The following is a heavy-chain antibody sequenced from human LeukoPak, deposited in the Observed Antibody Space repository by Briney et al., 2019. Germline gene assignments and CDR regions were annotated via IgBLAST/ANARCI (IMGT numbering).Heavy chain of an antibody. V-gene: IGHV1-24*01. Sequence: ASVTVSFTVSGYTLTELSMHWVRQSPGKGLEWMGGFDPEDGETIYAQKFQGRVTMTEDTSTDTAYMELSSLRSEDTAVHYCATPGPMVRGVIGYFDYWGQGTLVTVSS. CDR1: GYTLTELS. CDR3: ATPGPMVRGVIGYFDY. J-gene: IGHJ4*02. CDR2: FDPEDGET. D-gene: IGHD3-10*01.